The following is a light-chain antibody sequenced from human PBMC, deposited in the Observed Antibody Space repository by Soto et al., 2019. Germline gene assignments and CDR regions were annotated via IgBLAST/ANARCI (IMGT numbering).Light chain of an antibody. CDR2: DAS. J-gene: IGKJ5*01. V-gene: IGKV3-11*01. CDR1: QSVSRN. CDR3: QQRNIWPPVT. Sequence: ELVLRQSPATLCLSQGARATLSCRASQSVSRNLAWYQQKPGQAPRLLIYDASNRATGIPARFSGSGSGTDFTLTIISLEPEDSSIYYCQQRNIWPPVTFGQGTRLEIK.